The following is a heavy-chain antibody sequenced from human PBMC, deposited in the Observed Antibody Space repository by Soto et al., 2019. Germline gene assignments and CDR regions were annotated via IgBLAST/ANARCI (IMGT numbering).Heavy chain of an antibody. D-gene: IGHD3-10*01. CDR3: ARDGSRFYGSGSPDV. J-gene: IGHJ6*02. CDR2: IWYDGSNK. Sequence: QVQLVESGGGVVQPGRSLRLSCAASGFTFSSYGMHWVRQAPGKGLEWVAVIWYDGSNKYYADSVMGRFTISRDNSKNTLYLQMNSLRAEDTAVYYCARDGSRFYGSGSPDVWGQGTTVTVSS. V-gene: IGHV3-33*01. CDR1: GFTFSSYG.